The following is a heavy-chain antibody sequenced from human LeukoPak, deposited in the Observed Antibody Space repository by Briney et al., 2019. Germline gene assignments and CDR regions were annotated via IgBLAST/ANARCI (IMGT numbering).Heavy chain of an antibody. CDR3: AKLGTTPHYYYYYGMDV. V-gene: IGHV3-23*01. CDR2: ISGSGGST. J-gene: IGHJ6*02. CDR1: GFTFSSYA. Sequence: HSGGSLRLSCAASGFTFSSYAMSWVRQAPGKGLEWVSAISGSGGSTYYADSVKGRFTISRGNSKNTLYLQMNSLRAEDTAVYYCAKLGTTPHYYYYYGMDVWGQGTTVTVSS. D-gene: IGHD4-17*01.